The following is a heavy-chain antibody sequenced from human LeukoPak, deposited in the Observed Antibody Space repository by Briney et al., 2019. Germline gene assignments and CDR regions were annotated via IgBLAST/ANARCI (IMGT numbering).Heavy chain of an antibody. Sequence: ASVKVSCKASGYTFTGYYMHWVRQAPGQGLEWMGWISPNSGGTNYAQKFQGRVTMTRDMSISTAYMELSRLRSDDTAVYYCARDPHPYYDILTGYLHWFDPWGQGTLVTVSS. D-gene: IGHD3-9*01. CDR2: ISPNSGGT. CDR3: ARDPHPYYDILTGYLHWFDP. V-gene: IGHV1-2*02. CDR1: GYTFTGYY. J-gene: IGHJ5*02.